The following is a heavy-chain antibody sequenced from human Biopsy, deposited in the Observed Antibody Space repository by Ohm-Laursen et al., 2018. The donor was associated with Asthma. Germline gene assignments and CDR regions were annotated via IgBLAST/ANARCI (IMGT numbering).Heavy chain of an antibody. D-gene: IGHD4-23*01. CDR3: ARGVVYGGDSYAEYFQH. J-gene: IGHJ1*01. V-gene: IGHV4-59*01. CDR1: GDSISSYH. Sequence: SETLSLTCTVSGDSISSYHWSWIWQPPGKGLEWIGYVFYGGATNYNPSLKSRVTISVDTSKNQFFLRLSSVTAADTAVYYCARGVVYGGDSYAEYFQHWGQGTLVTVSS. CDR2: VFYGGAT.